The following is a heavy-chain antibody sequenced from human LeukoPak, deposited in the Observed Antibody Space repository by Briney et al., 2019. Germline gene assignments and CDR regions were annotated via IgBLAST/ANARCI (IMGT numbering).Heavy chain of an antibody. J-gene: IGHJ4*02. Sequence: GGSLRLSCAASGFTFSTYWMTWVRQAPGRGLEWVANIKDDGSEKSYEDSVKGRFTISRDNANNAVYLQMDTLRVEDTAVYYCARGLIYFEVWGQGTLVSVSS. CDR2: IKDDGSEK. D-gene: IGHD3-9*01. V-gene: IGHV3-7*04. CDR1: GFTFSTYW. CDR3: ARGLIYFEV.